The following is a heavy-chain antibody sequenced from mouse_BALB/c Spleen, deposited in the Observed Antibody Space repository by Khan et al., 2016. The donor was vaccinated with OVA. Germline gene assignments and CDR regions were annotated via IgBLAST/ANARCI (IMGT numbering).Heavy chain of an antibody. J-gene: IGHJ3*01. CDR1: GFTFSSYG. Sequence: EVELVESGGDLVKPGGSLKLSCAASGFTFSSYGMSWVRQTPDKRLEWVATISSDGSYTYYPDSVKGRFTISRDNVKNTLYLQMSSLKSEDTAMYYGADNLAGSFANWGQGTRVTVSA. CDR2: ISSDGSYT. V-gene: IGHV5-6*01. D-gene: IGHD1-3*01. CDR3: ADNLAGSFAN.